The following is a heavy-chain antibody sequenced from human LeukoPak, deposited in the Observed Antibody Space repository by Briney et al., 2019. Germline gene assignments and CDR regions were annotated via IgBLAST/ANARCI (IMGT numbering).Heavy chain of an antibody. Sequence: GGSLRLSCAASGFIFDDYAMHWVRQAPGKGLEWVSGILWNGGETGYADSVKGRFTISRDKVKNFLYLQMNSLRVEDTALYFCTRDMRPGGADVWGQGTMVTVSS. D-gene: IGHD4-17*01. V-gene: IGHV3-9*01. CDR2: ILWNGGET. CDR3: TRDMRPGGADV. CDR1: GFIFDDYA. J-gene: IGHJ6*02.